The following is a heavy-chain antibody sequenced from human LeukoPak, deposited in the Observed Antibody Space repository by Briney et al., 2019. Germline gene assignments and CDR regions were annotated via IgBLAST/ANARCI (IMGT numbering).Heavy chain of an antibody. V-gene: IGHV3-23*01. CDR1: GFNFSGYS. CDR2: ISGSGGST. CDR3: ASDCSGGSCYYYYYYGMDV. J-gene: IGHJ6*02. Sequence: GGSLRLSCAASGFNFSGYSMNWVRQAPGKGLEWVSAISGSGGSTYYADSVKGRFTISRDNSKNTLYLQMNSLRAEDTAVYYCASDCSGGSCYYYYYYGMDVWGQGTTVTVSS. D-gene: IGHD2-15*01.